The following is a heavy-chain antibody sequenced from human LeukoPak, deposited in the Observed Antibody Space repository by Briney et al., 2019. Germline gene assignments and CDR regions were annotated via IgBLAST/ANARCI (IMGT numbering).Heavy chain of an antibody. CDR3: ARDPNLRYDWFDP. V-gene: IGHV1-2*02. Sequence: ASVKVSCKASGYTFTGYYMHWVRQAPGQRLEWMGWINPNSGGTNYAQKFQGRVTMTRDTSISTAYMELSRLRSDDTAVYYCARDPNLRYDWFDPWGQGTLVTVSS. CDR2: INPNSGGT. J-gene: IGHJ5*02. D-gene: IGHD4-17*01. CDR1: GYTFTGYY.